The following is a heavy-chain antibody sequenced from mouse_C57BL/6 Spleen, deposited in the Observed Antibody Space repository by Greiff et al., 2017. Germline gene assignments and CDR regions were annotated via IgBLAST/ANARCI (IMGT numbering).Heavy chain of an antibody. CDR1: GYTFTSYW. J-gene: IGHJ1*03. V-gene: IGHV1-61*01. D-gene: IGHD2-4*01. CDR3: ARSANYDYDGYWYFDV. CDR2: IYPSDSET. Sequence: QVQLQQPGAELVRPGSSVKLSCKASGYTFTSYWMDWVKQRPGQGLEWIGNIYPSDSETHYNQKFKDKATLTVDKSSSTAYMQLSSLTSEDSAVYYCARSANYDYDGYWYFDVWGTGTTVTVSS.